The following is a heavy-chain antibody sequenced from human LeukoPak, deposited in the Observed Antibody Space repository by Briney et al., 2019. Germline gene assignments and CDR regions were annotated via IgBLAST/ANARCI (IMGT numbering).Heavy chain of an antibody. CDR1: GFTFSTYA. V-gene: IGHV3-30-3*01. Sequence: GGSLRLSCAASGFTFSTYAMHWVRQAPGKGLEWVALISYDGSDENYADSVKGRFTISRDNSNNTLYLQMNSLRAEDTAVYYCARGRIVLVTAPFGYWGRGTLVTVSS. CDR3: ARGRIVLVTAPFGY. J-gene: IGHJ4*02. CDR2: ISYDGSDE. D-gene: IGHD2-21*02.